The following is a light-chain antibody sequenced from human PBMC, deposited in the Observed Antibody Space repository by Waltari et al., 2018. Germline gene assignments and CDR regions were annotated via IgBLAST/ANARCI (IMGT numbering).Light chain of an antibody. CDR2: DIN. CDR1: SSDVRANNF. V-gene: IGLV2-11*01. CDR3: CSCVGRNIYWV. Sequence: QSALTQPRSVSGSPGQSVTIPCTGTSSDVRANNFFSWYQHHPDKPPKLIVYDINKRPSGVPDRFSGSKSGNTASLTISGLQAEDEADYYCCSCVGRNIYWVFGGGTKLTVL. J-gene: IGLJ3*02.